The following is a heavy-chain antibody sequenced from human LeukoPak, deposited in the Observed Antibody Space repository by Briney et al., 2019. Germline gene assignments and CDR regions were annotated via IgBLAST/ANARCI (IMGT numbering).Heavy chain of an antibody. D-gene: IGHD3-22*01. V-gene: IGHV3-7*05. Sequence: PGGSLRLSCAASGFTFTTYYMFWVRQAPGKGLEWVASIDQDGSGKDYVDSVKGRFTISRDNAQNSLYLQMSSLSAEDTAVYYCVVTTRSMSFDYWGQGTLVTVSS. J-gene: IGHJ4*02. CDR1: GFTFTTYY. CDR3: VVTTRSMSFDY. CDR2: IDQDGSGK.